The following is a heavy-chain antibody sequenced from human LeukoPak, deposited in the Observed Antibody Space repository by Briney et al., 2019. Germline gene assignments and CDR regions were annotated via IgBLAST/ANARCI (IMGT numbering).Heavy chain of an antibody. CDR3: ARGGRLRFFY. Sequence: SETLPLTCAVYGGSFSGYYWSWIRQPPGKGLEWIGEINHSGSTNYNPSLKSRVTISVDTSKNQFSLKLSSVTAADTAVYYCARGGRLRFFYWGQGTLVTVSS. V-gene: IGHV4-34*01. J-gene: IGHJ4*02. D-gene: IGHD5-12*01. CDR2: INHSGST. CDR1: GGSFSGYY.